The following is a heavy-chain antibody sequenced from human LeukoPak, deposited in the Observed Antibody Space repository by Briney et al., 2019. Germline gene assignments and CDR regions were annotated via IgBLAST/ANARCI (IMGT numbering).Heavy chain of an antibody. CDR3: ARGGCSGGSCYPFLDAFDI. J-gene: IGHJ3*02. D-gene: IGHD2-15*01. Sequence: SQTLSLTYTVSGGSISSGDYYWSWIRQPPGKGLEWIGYIYYSGSTYYNPSLKSRVTISVDTSKNQFSLKLSSVTAADTAVYYCARGGCSGGSCYPFLDAFDIWGQGTMVTVSS. CDR1: GGSISSGDYY. V-gene: IGHV4-30-4*08. CDR2: IYYSGST.